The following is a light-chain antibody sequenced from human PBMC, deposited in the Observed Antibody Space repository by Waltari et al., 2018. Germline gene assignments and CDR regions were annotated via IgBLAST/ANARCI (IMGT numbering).Light chain of an antibody. CDR3: QQYNGQPLT. CDR2: KAS. V-gene: IGKV1-5*03. J-gene: IGKJ4*01. Sequence: DIQMTQSPSTLSASVADRVTITCRASQTISSWLAWYQQKPGKAPKLLIYKASSLESGVPSRFSGSGSGTEFTLTITSLQSEDSAVYFCQQYNGQPLTFGGGTKVEIK. CDR1: QTISSW.